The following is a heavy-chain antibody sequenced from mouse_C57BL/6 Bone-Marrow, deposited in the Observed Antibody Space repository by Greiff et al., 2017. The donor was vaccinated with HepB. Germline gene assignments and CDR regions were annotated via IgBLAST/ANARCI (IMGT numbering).Heavy chain of an antibody. CDR2: ISNLAYSI. CDR3: ARGSSYSFAY. D-gene: IGHD1-1*01. J-gene: IGHJ3*01. V-gene: IGHV5-15*04. Sequence: EVKLEESGGGLVQPGGSLKLSCAASGFTFSDYGMAWVRQAPRKGPEWVAFISNLAYSIYYADTVTGRFTISRENAKNTLYLGMSSLRSEDTAMYYCARGSSYSFAYWGQGTLVTVSA. CDR1: GFTFSDYG.